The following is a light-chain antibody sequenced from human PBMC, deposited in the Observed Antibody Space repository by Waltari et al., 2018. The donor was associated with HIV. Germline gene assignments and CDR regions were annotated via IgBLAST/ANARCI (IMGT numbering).Light chain of an antibody. Sequence: QSALTQPPSASGSPGQSVTISCTGASSDLGVYNSVSWYQQRPGKAPKVIIYEVRKRSLGVPNRLSGSTSGNTASLTVSGLQADDEAEYFCSFYGGSNILVFGGGTKLTVL. CDR3: SFYGGSNILV. CDR2: EVR. CDR1: SSDLGVYNS. J-gene: IGLJ2*01. V-gene: IGLV2-8*01.